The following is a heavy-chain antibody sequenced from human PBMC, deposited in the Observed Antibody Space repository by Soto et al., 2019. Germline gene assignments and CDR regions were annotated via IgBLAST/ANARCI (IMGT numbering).Heavy chain of an antibody. CDR3: VRHCGV. D-gene: IGHD2-21*01. CDR1: GFTFNTYD. CDR2: IATTGETT. V-gene: IGHV3-23*01. Sequence: EVQLLESGGGLVQPGGSLRLSCAASGFTFNTYDMSWVRQAPGTGLEWVSSIATTGETTFYADSVRGRFTISRDNSKNTLFLHINTLTAYDTAIYYCVRHCGVWGHGTLVTVSS. J-gene: IGHJ4*01.